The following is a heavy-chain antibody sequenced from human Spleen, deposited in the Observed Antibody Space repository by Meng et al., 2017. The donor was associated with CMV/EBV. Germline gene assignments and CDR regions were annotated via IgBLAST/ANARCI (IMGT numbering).Heavy chain of an antibody. D-gene: IGHD6-6*01. Sequence: GESLKISCAASGFTFSSYAMSWVRQAPGKGLEWVSVIYSGGSTYYADSVKGRFTISRDNSKNTLYLQMNSLRAEDTAVYYCAHRYSSSSDIFDYWGQGTLVTVSS. J-gene: IGHJ4*02. CDR3: AHRYSSSSDIFDY. CDR1: GFTFSSYA. CDR2: IYSGGST. V-gene: IGHV3-53*01.